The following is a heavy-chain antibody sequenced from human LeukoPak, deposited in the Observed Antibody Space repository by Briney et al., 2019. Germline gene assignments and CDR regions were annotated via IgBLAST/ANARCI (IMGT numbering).Heavy chain of an antibody. V-gene: IGHV1-46*01. CDR1: GYTFTSYY. J-gene: IGHJ4*02. Sequence: ASVKVSCKASGYTFTSYYMHWVRQAPGQGLEWMGIINPRGGGTTYAQKFQGRVTMTSDTSTTTVYMELSSLRSGDTAVYYCARGDSSGYYYSDYWGQGTLVTVSS. CDR3: ARGDSSGYYYSDY. D-gene: IGHD3-22*01. CDR2: INPRGGGT.